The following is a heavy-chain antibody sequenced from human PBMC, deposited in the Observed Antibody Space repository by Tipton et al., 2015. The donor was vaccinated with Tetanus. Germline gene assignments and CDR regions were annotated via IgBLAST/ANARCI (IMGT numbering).Heavy chain of an antibody. J-gene: IGHJ6*02. Sequence: SLRLSCAASGFTFSTNAMHWVRQAPGKGLEWVAAIWNDGSYKYYADSVKGRFTVSRDNSKNTLYLEMNSLRAEDTAVYYCAKDLEDQYYYGMDVWGRGTTVTVAS. V-gene: IGHV3-33*06. CDR1: GFTFSTNA. CDR2: IWNDGSYK. CDR3: AKDLEDQYYYGMDV. D-gene: IGHD1-1*01.